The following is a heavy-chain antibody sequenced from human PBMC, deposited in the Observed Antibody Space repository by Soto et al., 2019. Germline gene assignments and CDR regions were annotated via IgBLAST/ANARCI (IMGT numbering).Heavy chain of an antibody. Sequence: GGSLRLSCAASHFSFSTSWMNWIRQAPGKGLEWVANINPDGSAKYYVDSLKGRFTISRDNAKNSLDLQMNSLRAEDTAAYFCTRVSRGHWVDYWAREPWSPSPQ. CDR3: TRVSRGHWVDY. CDR1: HFSFSTSW. D-gene: IGHD3-10*01. V-gene: IGHV3-7*03. J-gene: IGHJ4*02. CDR2: INPDGSAK.